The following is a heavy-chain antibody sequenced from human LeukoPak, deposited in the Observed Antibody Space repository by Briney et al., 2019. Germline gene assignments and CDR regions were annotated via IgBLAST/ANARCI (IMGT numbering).Heavy chain of an antibody. D-gene: IGHD6-13*01. CDR3: ARVGEQQLVRGIYYFDY. CDR1: GYSISNDYY. Sequence: SETLSLTCTVSGYSISNDYYWGWIRQSPGKGLEWIGSIYHSGSTYYNPSLKSRVTISVDTSKNQFSLKLSSVTAADTAVYYCARVGEQQLVRGIYYFDYWGQGTLVTVSS. V-gene: IGHV4-38-2*02. J-gene: IGHJ4*02. CDR2: IYHSGST.